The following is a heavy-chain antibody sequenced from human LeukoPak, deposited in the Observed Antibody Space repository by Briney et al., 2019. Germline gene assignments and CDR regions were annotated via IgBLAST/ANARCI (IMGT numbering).Heavy chain of an antibody. Sequence: SETLSLTCTVSGGSISSYYWSWIRQPPGKGLEWIGYIYYSGSTNYNPSLKSRVTISVDTSKNQFSLELSSVTAADTAVYYCARGKDGYNLPFDYWGQGTLVTVSS. D-gene: IGHD5-24*01. CDR3: ARGKDGYNLPFDY. V-gene: IGHV4-59*01. CDR1: GGSISSYY. CDR2: IYYSGST. J-gene: IGHJ4*02.